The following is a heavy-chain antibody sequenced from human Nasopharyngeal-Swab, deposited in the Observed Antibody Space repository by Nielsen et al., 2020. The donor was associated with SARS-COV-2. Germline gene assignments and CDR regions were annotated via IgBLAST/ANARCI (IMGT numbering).Heavy chain of an antibody. D-gene: IGHD3-22*01. V-gene: IGHV4-4*07. J-gene: IGHJ6*02. CDR3: AREIASYYYDSSGYYYPDYYYYGMDV. CDR1: GGSISSYY. CDR2: IYTSGST. Sequence: SETLSLTCTVSGGSISSYYWSWIRQPAGKGLEWIGRIYTSGSTNYNPSRKSRVTMSVDTSKNQFSLKLSSVTAADTAVYYCAREIASYYYDSSGYYYPDYYYYGMDVWGQGTTVTVSS.